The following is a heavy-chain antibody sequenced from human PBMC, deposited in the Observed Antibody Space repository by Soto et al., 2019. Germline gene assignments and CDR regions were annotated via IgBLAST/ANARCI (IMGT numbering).Heavy chain of an antibody. CDR2: IDWDDDK. D-gene: IGHD6-13*01. CDR1: GFSLSTNGVR. Sequence: SGPTLVNPTQTLTLTCTFSGFSLSTNGVRVSWIRQPPGKALEWLARIDWDDDKFYSTSRRTRLTISKDTSKNQVVLTMTNMDPEDTATYYCSRAPYSSSWYGDYFDYWGQGALVTASS. CDR3: SRAPYSSSWYGDYFDY. V-gene: IGHV2-70*04. J-gene: IGHJ4*02.